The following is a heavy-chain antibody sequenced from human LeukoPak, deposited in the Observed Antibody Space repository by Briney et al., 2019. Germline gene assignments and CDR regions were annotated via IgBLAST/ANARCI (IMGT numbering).Heavy chain of an antibody. D-gene: IGHD2-21*01. CDR2: SNSDGSST. CDR3: ARGRLLPYYFDY. V-gene: IGHV3-74*01. J-gene: IGHJ4*02. Sequence: AGPCLRPSCAASGFTVSSYWIHSVRQPPGKGLVWLSRSNSDGSSTSYADSVKGRFTIYRDNAKNTLYLQMNSLRAEDTAVYYCARGRLLPYYFDYWGQGTLVTVSS. CDR1: GFTVSSYW.